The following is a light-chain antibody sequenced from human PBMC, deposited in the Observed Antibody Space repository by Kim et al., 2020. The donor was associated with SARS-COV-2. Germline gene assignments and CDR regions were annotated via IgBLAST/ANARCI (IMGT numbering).Light chain of an antibody. CDR1: QSLLHSNGYNY. Sequence: DIVMTQSPLSLPVTPGEPASISCRSSQSLLHSNGYNYLDWYLQKPGQSPQLLIYLGSNRASGVPDRFSGSGSGTDFTLKISSVEARDVGVYYCMQALQTPPSFGQGTRLEI. CDR3: MQALQTPPS. V-gene: IGKV2-28*01. CDR2: LGS. J-gene: IGKJ2*01.